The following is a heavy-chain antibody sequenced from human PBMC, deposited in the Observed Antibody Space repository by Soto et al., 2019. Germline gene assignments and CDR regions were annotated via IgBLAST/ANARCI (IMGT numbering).Heavy chain of an antibody. CDR3: ARGYYDSSGYYGYYFDY. CDR2: IYYSGST. Sequence: LSLTCTVSGGSISSGGYYWSWIRQHPGKGLEWIGYIYYSGSTYYNPSLKSRVTISVDTSKNQFSLKLSSVTAADTAVYYCARGYYDSSGYYGYYFDYWGQGTLVTVSS. D-gene: IGHD3-22*01. V-gene: IGHV4-31*03. CDR1: GGSISSGGYY. J-gene: IGHJ4*02.